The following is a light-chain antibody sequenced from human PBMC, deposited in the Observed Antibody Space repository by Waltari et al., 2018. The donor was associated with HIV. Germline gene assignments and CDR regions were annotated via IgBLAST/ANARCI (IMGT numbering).Light chain of an antibody. Sequence: QSALTQPASVSGSPGKSITISCTGTSSDVGGYNYVSWYQQHPGKAPKLMIYEVSNRPSGVSNRFSGSKSGNTASLTISGLEAEDEADYYCSSYTSSGTVVFGGGTKLTVL. CDR2: EVS. CDR3: SSYTSSGTVV. CDR1: SSDVGGYNY. J-gene: IGLJ2*01. V-gene: IGLV2-14*01.